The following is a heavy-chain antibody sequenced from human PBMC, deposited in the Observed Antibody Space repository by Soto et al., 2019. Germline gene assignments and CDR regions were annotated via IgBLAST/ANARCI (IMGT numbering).Heavy chain of an antibody. D-gene: IGHD3-3*01. CDR1: GYTFTSYG. CDR3: ARDRGYDFWSGLNWFDP. J-gene: IGHJ5*02. Sequence: QVQLVQSGAEVKKPGASVKVSCKASGYTFTSYGISWVRQAPGQGLEWMGWISAYNGNTNYAQKLQGRVTMTTDTSTSTAYMELRSLRSDDTAVYYSARDRGYDFWSGLNWFDPWGQGTLVTVSS. V-gene: IGHV1-18*04. CDR2: ISAYNGNT.